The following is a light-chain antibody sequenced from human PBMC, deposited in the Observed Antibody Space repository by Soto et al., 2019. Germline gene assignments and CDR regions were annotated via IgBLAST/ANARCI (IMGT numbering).Light chain of an antibody. V-gene: IGLV2-14*01. J-gene: IGLJ2*01. CDR2: EVS. CDR1: SSDVGGYAY. CDR3: SSYTSRTTPV. Sequence: QSALTQPASVSGSPGQTITISCTGTSSDVGGYAYVSWYQQYPGKVPKLVISEVSNRPSGVSHRFSGSRSGNTASLTISGLQAEDEADYHCSSYTSRTTPVFGGGTKGTVL.